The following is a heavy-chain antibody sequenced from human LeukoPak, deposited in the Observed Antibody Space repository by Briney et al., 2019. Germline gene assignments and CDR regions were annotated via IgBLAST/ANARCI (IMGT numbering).Heavy chain of an antibody. Sequence: SETLSLTCTVSGGSISNYYWSWIRQPAGMGLEWIGRIYPSGSTNYSPSLKSQVTMSVDTSKNQFSLKLSSVTAADTAVYYCAREGSANWFDPWGQGTLVTVSS. V-gene: IGHV4-4*07. CDR3: AREGSANWFDP. CDR1: GGSISNYY. J-gene: IGHJ5*02. CDR2: IYPSGST.